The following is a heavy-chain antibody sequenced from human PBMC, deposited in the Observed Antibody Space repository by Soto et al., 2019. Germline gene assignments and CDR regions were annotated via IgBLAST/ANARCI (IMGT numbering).Heavy chain of an antibody. CDR1: GGTFSSSA. D-gene: IGHD5-18*01. CDR3: AEQTLDSYGRLYGIDV. V-gene: IGHV1-69*01. CDR2: IIPIFGTA. J-gene: IGHJ6*02. Sequence: QVQLVQSGAEVKKPGSSVKVSCKASGGTFSSSAISWVRQAPGQGLEWMGGIIPIFGTANYAQKFQGRVTITADETTSTDYMELISLRSEDTAVYYCAEQTLDSYGRLYGIDVWGQGTTVTVSS.